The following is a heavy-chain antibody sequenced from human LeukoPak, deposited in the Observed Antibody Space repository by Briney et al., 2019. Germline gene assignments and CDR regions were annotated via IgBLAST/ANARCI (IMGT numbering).Heavy chain of an antibody. D-gene: IGHD5-18*01. CDR2: ISGSGGST. V-gene: IGHV3-23*01. CDR1: GFTFSSYA. Sequence: GGSLTLSCAAPGFTFSSYAMSWVRQAPGKGLEWVSAISGSGGSTYYADSVKGRFTISRDNSKNTLYLQMNSLRAEGTAVYYCAKGTAMVSYWGQGTLVTVSS. CDR3: AKGTAMVSY. J-gene: IGHJ4*02.